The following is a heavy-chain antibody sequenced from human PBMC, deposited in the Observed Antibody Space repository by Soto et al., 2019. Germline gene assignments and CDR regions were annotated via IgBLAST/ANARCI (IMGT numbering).Heavy chain of an antibody. J-gene: IGHJ4*02. Sequence: SETLSLTCTVSGGSISSYYWSWIRQPPGKGLEWIGYIYYSGSTNYNPSLKSRVTISVDTSKNQFSLELSSVTAADTAVYYCARSPGSSWLPIDYWGQGTLVTVSS. D-gene: IGHD6-13*01. CDR2: IYYSGST. CDR1: GGSISSYY. V-gene: IGHV4-59*08. CDR3: ARSPGSSWLPIDY.